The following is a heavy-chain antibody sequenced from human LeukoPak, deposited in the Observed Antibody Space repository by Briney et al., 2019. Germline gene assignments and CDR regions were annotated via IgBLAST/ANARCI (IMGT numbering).Heavy chain of an antibody. V-gene: IGHV1-69*05. CDR2: IIPIFGTA. D-gene: IGHD3-22*01. J-gene: IGHJ4*02. Sequence: SVKVSCKGSGGTFSSYAISLVRQAPGQGLEWMGRIIPIFGTANYAQKFQGRVTITTDESTSTAYMELSSLRSEDTAVYYCARDRSYYDSSGFLDYWGQGTLVTVSS. CDR3: ARDRSYYDSSGFLDY. CDR1: GGTFSSYA.